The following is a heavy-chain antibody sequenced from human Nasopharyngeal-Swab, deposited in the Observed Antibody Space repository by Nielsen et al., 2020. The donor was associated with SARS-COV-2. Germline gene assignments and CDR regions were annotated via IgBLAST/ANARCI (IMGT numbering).Heavy chain of an antibody. J-gene: IGHJ6*02. D-gene: IGHD3-10*01. CDR2: IIPIFGTA. CDR3: AREGLGYYGSGGPYGMDV. V-gene: IGHV1-69*01. Sequence: WVRQAPGQGLEWMGGIIPIFGTANYAQKFQGRVTITADESTSTVYMELSSLRSEDTAVYYCAREGLGYYGSGGPYGMDVWGQGTTVTVSS.